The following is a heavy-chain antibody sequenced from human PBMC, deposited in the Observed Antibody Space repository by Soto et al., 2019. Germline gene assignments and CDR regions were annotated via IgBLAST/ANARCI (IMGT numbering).Heavy chain of an antibody. V-gene: IGHV1-46*01. CDR1: GYIFTTYY. CDR2: INPRGGST. D-gene: IGHD2-8*02. CDR3: ARIRGTGSPSSV. J-gene: IGHJ4*02. Sequence: ASVTVSCKASGYIFTTYYIHWVRQAPGQGLEWMGVINPRGGSTAYAQNLQGRVTMTRDTSTSTVYMELSSLRSEDTAVYYCARIRGTGSPSSVWGQGTLVTVSS.